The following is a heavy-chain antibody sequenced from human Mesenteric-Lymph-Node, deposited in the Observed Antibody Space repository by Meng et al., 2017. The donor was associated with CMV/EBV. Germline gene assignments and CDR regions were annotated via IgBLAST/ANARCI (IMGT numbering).Heavy chain of an antibody. D-gene: IGHD2-2*01. V-gene: IGHV3-21*01. J-gene: IGHJ5*02. CDR1: GFTVSNNY. Sequence: GGSLRLSCAASGFTVSNNYMSWVRQAPGKGLEWVSSISSSSSYIYYADSVKGRFTISRDNAKNSLYLQMNSLRAEDTAVYYCAGPVVPAATAADPWGQGTLVTVSS. CDR2: ISSSSSYI. CDR3: AGPVVPAATAADP.